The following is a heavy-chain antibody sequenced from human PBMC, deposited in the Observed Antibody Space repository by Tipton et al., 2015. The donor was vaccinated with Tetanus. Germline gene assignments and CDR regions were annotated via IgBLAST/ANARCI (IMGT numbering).Heavy chain of an antibody. V-gene: IGHV5-51*01. CDR2: VDPRDSGA. J-gene: IGHJ2*01. CDR1: GYNFSYYS. Sequence: QLVQSGAEVYKPGESLKISCKPSGYNFSYYSIGWVRHVPGKGLEWMGIVDPRDSGATYGPSFQGQVTISTDKSISTAYVQWTSLQASDTAIYYCARRRSAVLGGSYHWYFDLWGRGTLVTVSS. D-gene: IGHD2-15*01. CDR3: ARRRSAVLGGSYHWYFDL.